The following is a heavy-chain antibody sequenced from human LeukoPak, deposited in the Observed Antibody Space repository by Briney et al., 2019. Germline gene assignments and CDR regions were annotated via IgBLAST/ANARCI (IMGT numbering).Heavy chain of an antibody. D-gene: IGHD6-13*01. V-gene: IGHV4-34*01. Sequence: SETLSLTCGVYGGSFSGYYWSWIRQPPGKGLEWIGEINHSGSTNYNPPLKSRVTISVDTSKNQSSLKLSSVTAADTAVYYCARHEPYSSSWHPGDYWGQGTLVTVSS. CDR3: ARHEPYSSSWHPGDY. CDR1: GGSFSGYY. J-gene: IGHJ4*02. CDR2: INHSGST.